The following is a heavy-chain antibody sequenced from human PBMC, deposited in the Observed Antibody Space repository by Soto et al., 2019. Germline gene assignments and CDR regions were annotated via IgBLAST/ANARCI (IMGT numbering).Heavy chain of an antibody. J-gene: IGHJ6*02. Sequence: GGSLRLSCAASGFTFSSYAMSWVRQAPGKGLEWVSAISGSGGSTYYADSVKGRFTISRDNSKNTLYLQMNSLRAEDTAVYYCAKDPTISALYYYYGMGVWGQGTTVTVSS. CDR2: ISGSGGST. D-gene: IGHD3-9*01. V-gene: IGHV3-23*01. CDR1: GFTFSSYA. CDR3: AKDPTISALYYYYGMGV.